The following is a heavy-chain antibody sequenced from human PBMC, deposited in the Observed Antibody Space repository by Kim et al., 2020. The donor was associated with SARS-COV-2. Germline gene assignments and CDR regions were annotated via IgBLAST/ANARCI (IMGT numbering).Heavy chain of an antibody. J-gene: IGHJ6*02. CDR2: INHSGST. D-gene: IGHD3-16*01. CDR1: GGSFSGYY. V-gene: IGHV4-34*01. CDR3: ARGLRPSLGLRLGELTLDV. Sequence: SETLSLTCAVYGGSFSGYYWSWIRQPPGKGLEWIGEINHSGSTNYNPSLKSRVTISVDTSKNQFSLKLSSVTAADTAVYYCARGLRPSLGLRLGELTLDVWGQGTTVTVSS.